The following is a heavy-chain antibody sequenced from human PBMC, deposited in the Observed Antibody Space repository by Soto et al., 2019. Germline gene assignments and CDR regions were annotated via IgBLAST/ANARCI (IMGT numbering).Heavy chain of an antibody. Sequence: GGSLRLSCAASGFTFSSYAMHWVRQAPGKGLEWVAVISYDGSNKYYADSVKGRFTISRDNSKNTLYLQMNSLRAEDTAVYYCARVYSSGWYVRYGMDVWGQGTTVTVSS. V-gene: IGHV3-30-3*01. J-gene: IGHJ6*02. CDR1: GFTFSSYA. D-gene: IGHD6-19*01. CDR3: ARVYSSGWYVRYGMDV. CDR2: ISYDGSNK.